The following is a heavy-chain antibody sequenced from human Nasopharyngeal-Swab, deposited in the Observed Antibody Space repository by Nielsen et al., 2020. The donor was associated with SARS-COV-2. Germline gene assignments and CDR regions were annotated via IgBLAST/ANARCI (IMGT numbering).Heavy chain of an antibody. CDR2: ITQDGSEK. J-gene: IGHJ6*02. Sequence: GGSLRLSCAASGFTFSSYWMSWVRQAPGKGLEWVANITQDGSEKYYVDSVKGRFTISRDNAKNSLYLQMNSLRAEDTALYYCAKDIVGVDFWSGRTMYYYYYYGMDVWGQGTTVTVSS. D-gene: IGHD3-3*01. V-gene: IGHV3-7*03. CDR3: AKDIVGVDFWSGRTMYYYYYYGMDV. CDR1: GFTFSSYW.